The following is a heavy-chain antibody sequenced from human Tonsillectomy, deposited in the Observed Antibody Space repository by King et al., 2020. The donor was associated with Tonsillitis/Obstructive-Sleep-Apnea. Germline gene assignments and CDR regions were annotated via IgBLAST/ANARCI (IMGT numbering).Heavy chain of an antibody. CDR2: IYYSGST. CDR1: GGSISSYY. V-gene: IGHV4-59*08. J-gene: IGHJ6*03. CDR3: AGRAIYYDFWGGSRYYYHCLDV. Sequence: MQLQESGPGLVKPSETLSLTCTVSGGSISSYYWSWIRQPPGKGLEWIGYIYYSGSTNYNPSLKSRVTISVDTSKNQFSLKLSSVTAADTAGYYCAGRAIYYDFWGGSRYYYHCLDVWGKGTTVTVSS. D-gene: IGHD3-3*01.